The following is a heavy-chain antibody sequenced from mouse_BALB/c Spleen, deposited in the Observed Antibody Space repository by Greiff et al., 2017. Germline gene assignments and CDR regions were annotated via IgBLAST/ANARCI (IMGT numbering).Heavy chain of an antibody. V-gene: IGHV5-9-3*01. D-gene: IGHD2-1*01. Sequence: EVKLVESGGGLVKPGGSLKLSCAASGFTFSSYAMSWVRQTPEKRLEWVATISSGGSYTYYPDSVKGRFTISRDNAKNTLYLQMSSLRSEDTAMYYCARIYYGYAMDYWGQGTSVTVSS. CDR3: ARIYYGYAMDY. J-gene: IGHJ4*01. CDR1: GFTFSSYA. CDR2: ISSGGSYT.